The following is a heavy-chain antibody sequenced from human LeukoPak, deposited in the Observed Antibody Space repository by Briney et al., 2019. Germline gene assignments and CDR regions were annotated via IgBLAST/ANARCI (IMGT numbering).Heavy chain of an antibody. Sequence: GGSLRLSCAASGFTFSSYSMNWVRQAPGKGLEWVSYISSSGSIIYYADSVKGRFTISRDNAKRSLFLQMNSLRVEDTAVYYCARTMWGFDYWGQGTLVTVSS. V-gene: IGHV3-48*04. CDR3: ARTMWGFDY. D-gene: IGHD7-27*01. CDR2: ISSSGSII. CDR1: GFTFSSYS. J-gene: IGHJ4*02.